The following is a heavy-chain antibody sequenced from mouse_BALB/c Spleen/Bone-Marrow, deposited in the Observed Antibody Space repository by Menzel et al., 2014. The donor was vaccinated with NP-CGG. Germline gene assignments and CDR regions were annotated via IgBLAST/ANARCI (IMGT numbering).Heavy chain of an antibody. V-gene: IGHV1S135*01. CDR2: IDPYNGGT. J-gene: IGHJ3*01. Sequence: VHVKQSGPELVKPGASVKVSCKASGYAFTSYNMYWVKQSRGKNLEWIGYIDPYNGGTSYNQKFKGKATLTVDKSSSTAYMHLNSLTSEDSAVYYCAREGYFAWFAYWGQGTLVTVSA. CDR3: AREGYFAWFAY. CDR1: GYAFTSYN.